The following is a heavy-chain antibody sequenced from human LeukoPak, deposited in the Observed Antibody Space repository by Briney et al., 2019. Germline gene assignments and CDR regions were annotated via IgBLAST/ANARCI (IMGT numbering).Heavy chain of an antibody. D-gene: IGHD1-1*01. CDR2: INHSGST. J-gene: IGHJ5*02. V-gene: IGHV4-34*01. Sequence: PSETLSLTCAVYGGSFSGYYWSWIRQPPGKGLEWIGEINHSGSTYYNPSLKSRVTISVDRSKNQFSLKLSSVTAADTAVYYCARELEHNWFDPWGQGTLVTVSS. CDR3: ARELEHNWFDP. CDR1: GGSFSGYY.